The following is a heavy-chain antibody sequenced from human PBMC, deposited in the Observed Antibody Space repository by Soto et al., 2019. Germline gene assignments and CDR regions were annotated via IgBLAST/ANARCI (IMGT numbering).Heavy chain of an antibody. CDR3: AALHEYSGYDRGF. Sequence: RASVKVSCKASGYTFTAYYIHWVRQAPGQGLEWMGWINPNNGDTNYGQRIQGRVTMTRDTSISTAYMELSSLRADDTAVYYCAALHEYSGYDRGFWGQGTRVTVSS. D-gene: IGHD5-12*01. CDR2: INPNNGDT. J-gene: IGHJ4*02. CDR1: GYTFTAYY. V-gene: IGHV1-2*02.